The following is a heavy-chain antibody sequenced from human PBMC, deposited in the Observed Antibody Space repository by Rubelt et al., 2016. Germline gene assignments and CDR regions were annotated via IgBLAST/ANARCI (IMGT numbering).Heavy chain of an antibody. Sequence: QVQLQESGPGLVKPSETLSLTCPVSGGSISSYYWSWIRQPPGMGLDRLGNIYYSGSTNYNPSLKRRTTISLDTPKDQCPLKLSSVTAGDTAVYYCARSGPLVAAAYYLDYWGQGTLVTVSS. D-gene: IGHD6-13*01. CDR2: IYYSGST. CDR1: GGSISSYY. V-gene: IGHV4-59*08. J-gene: IGHJ4*02. CDR3: ARSGPLVAAAYYLDY.